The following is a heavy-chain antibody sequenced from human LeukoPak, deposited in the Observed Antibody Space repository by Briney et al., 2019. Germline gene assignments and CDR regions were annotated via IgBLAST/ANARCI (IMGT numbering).Heavy chain of an antibody. J-gene: IGHJ6*02. CDR3: ARDYENYYDTYYYYGMDV. D-gene: IGHD3-22*01. V-gene: IGHV3-7*03. CDR2: IKGDGSRK. CDR1: GFMFSRNW. Sequence: GGSLRLSCEASGFMFSRNWMTWVRQAPGQGLEWVANIKGDGSRKNHVDSVEGRFTISRDNAKNSLYLQMNSLRAEDTAVYYCARDYENYYDTYYYYGMDVWGQGTTVTVSS.